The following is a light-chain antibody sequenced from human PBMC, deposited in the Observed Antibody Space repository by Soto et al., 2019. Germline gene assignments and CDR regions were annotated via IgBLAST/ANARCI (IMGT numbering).Light chain of an antibody. CDR3: GAWDSSLSDWL. CDR2: DND. CDR1: SSNIGDNH. Sequence: QSVLTQPPSVSAAPGQKVTISCSGSSSNIGDNHVSWYQQFPGTAPKLLIYDNDNRPSGIPDRVSASKSGTSASLAITGLQPGDEADYYCGAWDSSLSDWLFGGGTKLTVL. J-gene: IGLJ3*02. V-gene: IGLV1-51*01.